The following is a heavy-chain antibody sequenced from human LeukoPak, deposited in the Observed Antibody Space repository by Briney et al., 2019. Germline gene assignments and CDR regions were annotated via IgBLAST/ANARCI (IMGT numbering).Heavy chain of an antibody. V-gene: IGHV1-8*03. D-gene: IGHD3-3*01. Sequence: ASVKVSCKASGYTFTSYDINWVRQATGQGLEWMGWMNPNSGNTGYAQKFQGRVTITRNTSISTAYVELSSLRSEDTAVYYCARNPIRTYYDFWSGYSNWFDPWGQGTLVTVSS. CDR1: GYTFTSYD. J-gene: IGHJ5*02. CDR2: MNPNSGNT. CDR3: ARNPIRTYYDFWSGYSNWFDP.